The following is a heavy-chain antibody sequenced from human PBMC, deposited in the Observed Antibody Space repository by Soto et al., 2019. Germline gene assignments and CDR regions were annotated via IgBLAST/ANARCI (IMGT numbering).Heavy chain of an antibody. CDR3: ATRDPGTSVDY. J-gene: IGHJ4*02. V-gene: IGHV4-4*02. CDR1: GGSFSSNNW. CDR2: IYRTGST. Sequence: SETLSLTCAVSGGSFSSNNWWTWVRQPPGQGLEWIGEIYRTGSTNYNPSLKSRVTISLDKSENQFSLKVTSLTAADTAVYYCATRDPGTSVDYWGQGTLVTVSS. D-gene: IGHD1-7*01.